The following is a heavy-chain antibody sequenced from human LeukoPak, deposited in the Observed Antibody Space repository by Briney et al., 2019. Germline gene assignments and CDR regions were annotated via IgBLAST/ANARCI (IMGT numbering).Heavy chain of an antibody. J-gene: IGHJ3*02. Sequence: GGSLRLSCAASGFTFSSYSMNWVRQAPGKGLEWVSSISSSSSYIYYADSVKGRFTISRDNAKNSLYLQMNSLRAEDTAVYYCARRGEGGGVSRAFDIWGQGTMVTVSS. V-gene: IGHV3-21*01. CDR2: ISSSSSYI. CDR3: ARRGEGGGVSRAFDI. CDR1: GFTFSSYS. D-gene: IGHD3-16*01.